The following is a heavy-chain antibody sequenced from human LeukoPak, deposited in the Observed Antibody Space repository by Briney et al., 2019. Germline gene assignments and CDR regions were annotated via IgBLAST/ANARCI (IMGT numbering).Heavy chain of an antibody. CDR3: ARDIPPDPSHYLQDYYYHMDV. CDR2: ISAYNGNT. CDR1: GYTFTSYG. V-gene: IGHV1-18*01. J-gene: IGHJ6*03. Sequence: ASVKVSCKASGYTFTSYGISWVRQAPGQGLEWMGWISAYNGNTNYAQKLQGRVTMTTDTSTSTAYMELRSLRSDDTAVYYCARDIPPDPSHYLQDYYYHMDVWGKGTTVTVSS. D-gene: IGHD1-26*01.